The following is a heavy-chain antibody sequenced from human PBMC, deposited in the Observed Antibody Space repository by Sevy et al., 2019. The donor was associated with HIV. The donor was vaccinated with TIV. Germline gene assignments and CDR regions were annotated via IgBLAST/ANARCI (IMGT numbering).Heavy chain of an antibody. V-gene: IGHV3-30*18. CDR2: ISNDESRK. CDR3: AKKAADGYKPAAFDI. D-gene: IGHD2-21*01. J-gene: IGHJ3*02. CDR1: GFTFSAYG. Sequence: GGSLRLSCAASGFTFSAYGMHWVRQAPGKGLEWVAVISNDESRKYYAHSVKGRFTISRDNSKNTLYLQMNSLRAEDTAIYYCAKKAADGYKPAAFDIWGQGTMVTVSS.